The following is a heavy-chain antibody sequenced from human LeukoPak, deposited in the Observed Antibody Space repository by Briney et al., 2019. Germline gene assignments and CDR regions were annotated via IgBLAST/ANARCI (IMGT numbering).Heavy chain of an antibody. V-gene: IGHV4-34*01. CDR1: GGSFSGYY. D-gene: IGHD2-8*02. CDR2: INHSGST. CDR3: ARLVIRAFDS. J-gene: IGHJ5*01. Sequence: SETLSLTCAVYGGSFSGYYWSWIRQPPGKGLEWIGEINHSGSTNYNPSLKSRVTISVDTSKNQFSLKLNSVTAADTAVYYCARLVIRAFDSRGQGILVTVSS.